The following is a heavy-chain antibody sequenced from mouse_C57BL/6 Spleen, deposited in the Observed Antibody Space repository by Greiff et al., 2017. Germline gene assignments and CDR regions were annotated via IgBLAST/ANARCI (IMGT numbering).Heavy chain of an antibody. D-gene: IGHD3-2*02. Sequence: VQGVESGAELVKPGASVKLSCKASGYTFTEYTIHWVKQRSGQGLEWIGWFYPGSGSIKYNEKFKDKATLTADKSSSTVYMELSRLTSEDSAVYFCASLAAQATDDWDFDVWGTGTTVTVSS. CDR1: GYTFTEYT. J-gene: IGHJ1*03. CDR2: FYPGSGSI. V-gene: IGHV1-62-2*01. CDR3: ASLAAQATDDWDFDV.